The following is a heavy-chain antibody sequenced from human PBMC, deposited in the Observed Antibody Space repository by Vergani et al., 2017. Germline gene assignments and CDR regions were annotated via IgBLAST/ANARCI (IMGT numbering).Heavy chain of an antibody. J-gene: IGHJ1*01. D-gene: IGHD1-1*01. CDR2: ISYDGTQK. Sequence: QVHLVESGGGVVQPGRSLRLSCVVSGFTSSYYGMHWVRQAPGKGLEWVAVISYDGTQKYYADSVKGRFTISRDNSKSTLYLQMNSLRTEDTAVYYCATKSCGTPGCQIEYFREGGQGTLVTVSS. CDR3: ATKSCGTPGCQIEYFRE. CDR1: GFTSSYYG. V-gene: IGHV3-30*03.